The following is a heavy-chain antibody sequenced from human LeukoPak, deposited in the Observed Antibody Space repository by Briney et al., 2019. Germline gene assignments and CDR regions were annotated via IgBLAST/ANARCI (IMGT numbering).Heavy chain of an antibody. V-gene: IGHV7-4-1*02. Sequence: GASVKVSCKASGYTFTSYAMNWVRQAPGQGLEWMGWINTNTGNPTYAQGFTGRFVFSLDTSVSTAYLQISSLKAEDTDVYYCARDGGVVVITNYFDYWGQGTLVTVSS. CDR3: ARDGGVVVITNYFDY. CDR2: INTNTGNP. CDR1: GYTFTSYA. D-gene: IGHD3-22*01. J-gene: IGHJ4*02.